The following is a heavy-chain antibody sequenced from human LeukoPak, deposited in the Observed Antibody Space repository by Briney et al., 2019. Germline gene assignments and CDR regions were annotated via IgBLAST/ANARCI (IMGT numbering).Heavy chain of an antibody. D-gene: IGHD6-13*01. J-gene: IGHJ6*02. CDR3: ARGIAAANTDGYYGMDV. CDR2: ISAYNGNT. CDR1: GYTFTSYG. V-gene: IGHV1-18*01. Sequence: ASVKVSCKASGYTFTSYGISWVRQAPGQGLEWMGCISAYNGNTNYAQKLQGRVTMTTDTSTSTAYMELRSLRSEDTAVYYCARGIAAANTDGYYGMDVWGQGTTVTVSS.